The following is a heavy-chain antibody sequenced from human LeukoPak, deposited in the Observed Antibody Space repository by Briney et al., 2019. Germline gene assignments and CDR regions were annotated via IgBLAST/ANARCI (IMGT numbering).Heavy chain of an antibody. Sequence: PGGSLRLSCAASGFTFSSYNMNWVRRAPGQGLEWVSTIRTNGAGTHYADSVRGRFTISRDNAKNSLYLQMNSLRVEDTAVYYCAKEGRSLQTYWGQGTLVTVSS. J-gene: IGHJ4*02. D-gene: IGHD5-24*01. CDR1: GFTFSSYN. CDR3: AKEGRSLQTY. CDR2: IRTNGAGT. V-gene: IGHV3-23*01.